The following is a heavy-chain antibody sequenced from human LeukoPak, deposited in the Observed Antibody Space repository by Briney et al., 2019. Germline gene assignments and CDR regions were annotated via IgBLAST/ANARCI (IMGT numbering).Heavy chain of an antibody. CDR1: GFTFSSSW. J-gene: IGHJ3*02. CDR3: TRWYYYDSSGYPRSPYAFDI. CDR2: IRSKANSYAT. V-gene: IGHV3-73*01. D-gene: IGHD3-22*01. Sequence: SGGSLRLSCVASGFTFSSSWMSWVRQASGKGLEWVGRIRSKANSYATAYAASVKGRFTISRDDSKNTAYLQMNSLKTEDTAVYYCTRWYYYDSSGYPRSPYAFDIWGQGTMVTVSS.